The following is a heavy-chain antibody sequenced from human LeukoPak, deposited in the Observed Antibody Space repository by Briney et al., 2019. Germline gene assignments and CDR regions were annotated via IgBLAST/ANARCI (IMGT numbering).Heavy chain of an antibody. V-gene: IGHV3-48*03. D-gene: IGHD6-13*01. J-gene: IGHJ4*02. Sequence: GGSLRLSCAASGFTFSSYEMNWVRQAPGKGLEWVSYISSSGSTIYYADSVKGRFTISRDNAKNSLYLQMNSLRAEDTAVYYCSISWYNGDYWGQGTLVTVSS. CDR2: ISSSGSTI. CDR3: SISWYNGDY. CDR1: GFTFSSYE.